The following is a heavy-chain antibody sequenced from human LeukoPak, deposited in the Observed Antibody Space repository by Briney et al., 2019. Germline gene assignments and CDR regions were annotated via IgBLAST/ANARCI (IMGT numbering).Heavy chain of an antibody. V-gene: IGHV3-23*01. CDR3: AKRGVVIRGLLVIGYHQEAYHYDF. D-gene: IGHD3-10*01. CDR1: GISLSNYA. Sequence: GGSLRLSCVVSGISLSNYAMTWVRQAPGKGLGWVSYISERGGSTTYADSVKGRSTISRDTSLNTLYLQMNNLRAEDTAVYFCAKRGVVIRGLLVIGYHQEAYHYDFWGQGVLVTVSS. J-gene: IGHJ4*02. CDR2: ISERGGST.